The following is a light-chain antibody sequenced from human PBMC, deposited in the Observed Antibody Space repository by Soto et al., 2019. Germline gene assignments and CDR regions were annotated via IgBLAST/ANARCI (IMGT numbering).Light chain of an antibody. CDR1: QSISTF. CDR2: TAS. J-gene: IGKJ1*01. CDR3: QRIFTAPWT. Sequence: DIQMTQSPSSLSASVGDRVTITCRASQSISTFLNWYQQKPGKAPNLLIYTASTLHGGVPSRFSGSGSGTDFTLTTASLQPEDFATYYCQRIFTAPWTFAQGTRWKSN. V-gene: IGKV1-39*01.